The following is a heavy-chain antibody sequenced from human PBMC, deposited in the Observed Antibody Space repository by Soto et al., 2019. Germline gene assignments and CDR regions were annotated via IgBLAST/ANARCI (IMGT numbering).Heavy chain of an antibody. D-gene: IGHD3-22*01. Sequence: ASVKVSCKASGYTFTSYYMHWVRQAPGQGLEWMGIINPSGGSTSYAQKFQGRVTMTRDTSTSTVYMELSSLRSADTAVYYCAREGGVSYYYDSSGPNIDDWGQGTRVTVSS. CDR1: GYTFTSYY. CDR2: INPSGGST. CDR3: AREGGVSYYYDSSGPNIDD. V-gene: IGHV1-46*01. J-gene: IGHJ4*02.